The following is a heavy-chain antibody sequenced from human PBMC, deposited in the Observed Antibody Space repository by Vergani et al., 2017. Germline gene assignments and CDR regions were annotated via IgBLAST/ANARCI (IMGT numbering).Heavy chain of an antibody. CDR3: AKDVAIVVVPAAIGFGY. D-gene: IGHD2-2*01. CDR2: ISGSGGST. CDR1: GFTFSSYA. J-gene: IGHJ4*02. V-gene: IGHV3-23*01. Sequence: EVQLLESGGGLVQPGGSLRLSCAASGFTFSSYAMSWVRQAPGKGLEWVSAISGSGGSTYYADSVKGRFTISRDNSKNTLYLQMNSRRAEDTAVYYCAKDVAIVVVPAAIGFGYWGQGTLVTVSS.